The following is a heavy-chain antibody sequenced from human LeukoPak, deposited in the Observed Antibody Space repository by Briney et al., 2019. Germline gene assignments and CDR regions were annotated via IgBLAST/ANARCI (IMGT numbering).Heavy chain of an antibody. J-gene: IGHJ4*02. Sequence: SETLSLTCTVSGGSISSYYWSWIRQPPGKGLEWIGYIYYSGSTNYNPSLKSRVTISVDTSRNQFSLKLSSVTAADTAVYYCARRNSGWYYYYWGQGTLVTVPS. V-gene: IGHV4-59*12. CDR3: ARRNSGWYYYY. CDR2: IYYSGST. D-gene: IGHD6-19*01. CDR1: GGSISSYY.